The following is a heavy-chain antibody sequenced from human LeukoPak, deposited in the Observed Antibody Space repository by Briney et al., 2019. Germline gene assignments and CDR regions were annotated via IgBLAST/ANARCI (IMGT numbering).Heavy chain of an antibody. CDR1: GFSVSSDY. Sequence: GGSLRLSCAASGFSVSSDYMSLVRQAPGKGLEWVSSIYSGGKTLYADSVKDRFTISRDNSENTLHLQMTSLRVEGAAMYYCARDLVVAGTYGFGNWGQGTLVTVSS. V-gene: IGHV3-66*01. J-gene: IGHJ4*02. CDR3: ARDLVVAGTYGFGN. D-gene: IGHD2-15*01. CDR2: IYSGGKT.